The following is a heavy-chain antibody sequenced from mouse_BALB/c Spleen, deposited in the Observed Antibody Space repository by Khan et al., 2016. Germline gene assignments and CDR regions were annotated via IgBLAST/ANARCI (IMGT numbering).Heavy chain of an antibody. D-gene: IGHD2-1*01. CDR2: IHYSGNT. Sequence: VQLQQSGPDLVKPSQSLSLTCTVTGYSITSGYSWHWIRQFPGNKLEWMGYIHYSGNTNYNPSLKSRISITRDTSKNQFFLHLNSVTTEDTATYYCASIYGNYVFTYWGQGTLVTVSA. CDR3: ASIYGNYVFTY. CDR1: GYSITSGYS. J-gene: IGHJ3*01. V-gene: IGHV3-1*02.